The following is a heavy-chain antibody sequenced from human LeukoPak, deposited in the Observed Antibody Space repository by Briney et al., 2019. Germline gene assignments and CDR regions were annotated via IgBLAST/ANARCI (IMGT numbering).Heavy chain of an antibody. D-gene: IGHD2-15*01. J-gene: IGHJ4*02. Sequence: GGSLRLSCAASGFTFSSYTMNWVRQAPGKGLEWVSSISSSSSYIYYADSVKGRFTISRDNAKNSLYLQMNSLRAEDTAVYYCARDQREDLDYWGQGTLVTVSS. V-gene: IGHV3-21*01. CDR1: GFTFSSYT. CDR2: ISSSSSYI. CDR3: ARDQREDLDY.